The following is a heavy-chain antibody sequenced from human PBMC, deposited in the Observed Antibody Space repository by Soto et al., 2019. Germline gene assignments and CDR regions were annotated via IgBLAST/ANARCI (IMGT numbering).Heavy chain of an antibody. J-gene: IGHJ4*02. Sequence: QVQLVQSGGEVRKPGASVKVSCKASGDTITNYGISWVRQAPGQGLEWMGWISFYNGNTKYAQNLQGRVTLTTATSTSTAYMELRSLRSDDTAVYYCASATSIAVAGKESWGQGTLVTVSS. CDR3: ASATSIAVAGKES. D-gene: IGHD6-19*01. CDR1: GDTITNYG. V-gene: IGHV1-18*01. CDR2: ISFYNGNT.